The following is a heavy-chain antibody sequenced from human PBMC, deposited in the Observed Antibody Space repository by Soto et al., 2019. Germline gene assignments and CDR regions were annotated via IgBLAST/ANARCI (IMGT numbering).Heavy chain of an antibody. CDR3: ARDNGNPYYDILTGYQEYYYGMDV. V-gene: IGHV1-69*13. CDR1: GGTFSSYA. J-gene: IGHJ6*02. Sequence: ASLKVSCKASGGTFSSYAISWVRQAPGQGLEWMGGIIPIFGTANYAQKFQGRVAITADESTSTAYMELSSLRSEDTAVYYCARDNGNPYYDILTGYQEYYYGMDVWGQGTTVTVSS. CDR2: IIPIFGTA. D-gene: IGHD3-9*01.